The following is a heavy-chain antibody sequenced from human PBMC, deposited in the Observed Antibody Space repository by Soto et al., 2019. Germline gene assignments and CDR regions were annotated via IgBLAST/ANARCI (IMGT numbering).Heavy chain of an antibody. CDR3: ARDAGAAGPPYNMFDP. CDR1: GGYIRSSSW. J-gene: IGHJ5*02. Sequence: SETMPLTSAVAGGYIRSSSWRRWVRQPPGKGLEWIGEIYHSGSTNSNPSLKSRVTISVDKSKNQFSLKLSSVTAADTAVYYCARDAGAAGPPYNMFDPWGQGTLVTVSS. CDR2: IYHSGST. D-gene: IGHD6-13*01. V-gene: IGHV4-4*02.